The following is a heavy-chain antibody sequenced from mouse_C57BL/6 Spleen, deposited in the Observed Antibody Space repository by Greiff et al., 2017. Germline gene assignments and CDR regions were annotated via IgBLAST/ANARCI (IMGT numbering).Heavy chain of an antibody. D-gene: IGHD4-1*01. J-gene: IGHJ4*01. V-gene: IGHV1-54*01. Sequence: VQLQQSGAELVRPGPSVKVSCKASGYAFTNYLIEWVKQRPGQGLEWIGVINPGSGGTNYNEKFKGKATLTADKSSSTAYMQLSSLTSEDSAVYFCARNWDPYAMDYWGQGTSVTVSS. CDR1: GYAFTNYL. CDR3: ARNWDPYAMDY. CDR2: INPGSGGT.